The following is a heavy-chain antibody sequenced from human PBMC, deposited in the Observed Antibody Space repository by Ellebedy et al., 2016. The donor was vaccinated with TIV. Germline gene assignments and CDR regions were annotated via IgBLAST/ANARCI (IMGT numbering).Heavy chain of an antibody. CDR3: ARGIGYYGSGSYYGDY. D-gene: IGHD3-10*01. CDR1: GFTFSSYS. J-gene: IGHJ4*02. V-gene: IGHV3-48*02. CDR2: ISSSSTI. Sequence: GESLKISXAASGFTFSSYSMNWVRQAPGKGLEWVSYISSSSTIYYADSVKGRFTISRDNAKNSLYLQMSSLRDEDTAVYYCARGIGYYGSGSYYGDYWGQGTLVTVSS.